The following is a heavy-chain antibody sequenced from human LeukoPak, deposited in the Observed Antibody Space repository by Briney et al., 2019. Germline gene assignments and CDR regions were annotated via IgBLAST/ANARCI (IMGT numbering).Heavy chain of an antibody. J-gene: IGHJ5*02. CDR3: AREVWIQLWLGWFDP. V-gene: IGHV4-4*07. D-gene: IGHD5-18*01. Sequence: SETLSLTCTVSGGSISSYYWNWIRQPAGKGLEWIGRIYTSGSTNYNPSLKSRVTMSVDTSKNQFSLKLSSVTAADTAVYYCAREVWIQLWLGWFDPWGQGTLVTVSS. CDR2: IYTSGST. CDR1: GGSISSYY.